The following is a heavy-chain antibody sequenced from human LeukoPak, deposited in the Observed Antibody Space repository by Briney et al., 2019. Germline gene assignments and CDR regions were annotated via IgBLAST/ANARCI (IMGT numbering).Heavy chain of an antibody. Sequence: SETLSLTCTVSGGSISSYCWSWIRQPAGKGREWIGRLHTSGTTTYNPSLKSRVTMSVDTSKNQFSLKLTSVTAADTAVYFCARRNGGNSHYGYWGQGTPVTVSS. J-gene: IGHJ4*02. CDR1: GGSISSYC. V-gene: IGHV4-4*07. D-gene: IGHD4-23*01. CDR3: ARRNGGNSHYGY. CDR2: LHTSGTT.